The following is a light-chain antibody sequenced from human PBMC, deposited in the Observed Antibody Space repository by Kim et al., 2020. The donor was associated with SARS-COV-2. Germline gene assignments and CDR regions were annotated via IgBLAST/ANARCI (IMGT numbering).Light chain of an antibody. CDR1: KLVDKY. CDR2: QDS. J-gene: IGLJ2*01. Sequence: SYELTQPPSVSVSPGQTASITCSGDKLVDKYACWYQQKPGQSPVLVIYQDSKRPSGIPERFSGSNSGNTATLTISGTQAMDEADYYCQAWDSSLVVFGGGTQLTVL. CDR3: QAWDSSLVV. V-gene: IGLV3-1*01.